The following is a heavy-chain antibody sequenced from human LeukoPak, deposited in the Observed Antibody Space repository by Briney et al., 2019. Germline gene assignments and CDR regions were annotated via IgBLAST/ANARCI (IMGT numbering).Heavy chain of an antibody. V-gene: IGHV1-8*01. CDR3: ARDLNPYCGGDCPDI. CDR2: MNPNSGNT. J-gene: IGHJ3*02. D-gene: IGHD2-21*02. Sequence: ASVKVSCKASGYTFTSYDINWVRQATGQGLEWMGWMNPNSGNTGYAQKLQGRVTMTTDTSTSTAYMELRSLRSDDTAVYYCARDLNPYCGGDCPDIWGQGTMVTVSS. CDR1: GYTFTSYD.